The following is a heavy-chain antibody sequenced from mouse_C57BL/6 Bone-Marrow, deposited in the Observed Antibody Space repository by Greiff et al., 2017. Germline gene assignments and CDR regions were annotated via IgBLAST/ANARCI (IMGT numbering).Heavy chain of an antibody. D-gene: IGHD1-1*01. V-gene: IGHV3-6*01. CDR1: GYSITSGYY. Sequence: EVQLQQSGPGLVKPSQSLSLTCSVTGYSITSGYYWNWIRQFPGNKLEWMGNISYDGSNNYNPSLKNRISITRDTSKNQFFLKLNSVTTEDTATYYCARDDYYGSSYGYWGQGTTLTVSS. CDR3: ARDDYYGSSYGY. J-gene: IGHJ2*01. CDR2: ISYDGSN.